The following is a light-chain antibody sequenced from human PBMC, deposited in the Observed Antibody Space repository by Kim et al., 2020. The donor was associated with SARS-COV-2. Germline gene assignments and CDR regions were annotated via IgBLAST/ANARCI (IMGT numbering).Light chain of an antibody. CDR3: QKYDSAPMA. Sequence: DLQMTQSPSSLSASVGDSVTITCRASQGIRRYLAWYQQKPGKAPKLLFYGASKLQSGVPSRFSGSGSGTDFTLTISSLQPEDVATYYCQKYDSAPMAFGHGTKVDIK. CDR1: QGIRRY. CDR2: GAS. V-gene: IGKV1-27*01. J-gene: IGKJ1*01.